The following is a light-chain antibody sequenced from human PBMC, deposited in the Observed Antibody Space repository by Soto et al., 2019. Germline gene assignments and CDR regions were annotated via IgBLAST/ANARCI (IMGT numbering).Light chain of an antibody. CDR1: EIINSGY. J-gene: IGKJ4*01. CDR3: QQYNHWPLT. V-gene: IGKV3-15*01. CDR2: AAS. Sequence: ENLLTQSPDTLSLSAGERATLFCRASEIINSGYLAWYQQKPGQAPRLLIYAASTRATGVPGRFSGSGSGTEFTLTISSLQSEDFAVYYCQQYNHWPLTFGGGTKVDIK.